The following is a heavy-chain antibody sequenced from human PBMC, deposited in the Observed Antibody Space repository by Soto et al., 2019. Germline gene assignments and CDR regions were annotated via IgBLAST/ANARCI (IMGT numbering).Heavy chain of an antibody. CDR2: ITDSGDDT. Sequence: EVQLLESGGGLVQPGGSLRLSCAASGFTFNNYAMGWVRQAPGKGLEWVSAITDSGDDTYYIDSVKCQFTISRHNSKSTMYLQMNSLRAEDTAIYYCAKLGSSSWSPHYYFDYWGQGTLVTVSS. V-gene: IGHV3-23*01. D-gene: IGHD2-2*01. CDR1: GFTFNNYA. CDR3: AKLGSSSWSPHYYFDY. J-gene: IGHJ4*02.